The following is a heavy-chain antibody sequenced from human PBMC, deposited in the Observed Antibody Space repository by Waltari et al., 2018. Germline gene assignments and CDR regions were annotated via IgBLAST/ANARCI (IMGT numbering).Heavy chain of an antibody. CDR1: GGSFSGYY. D-gene: IGHD4-17*01. CDR2: INHSGST. CDR3: ARRATVTPFDY. J-gene: IGHJ4*02. Sequence: QVQLQQWGAGLLKPSETLSLTCAVYGGSFSGYYWSWIRQPPGKGLEWIGEINHSGSTNSNPSLKSQVTISVDTSKNQFSLKLSSVTAADTAVYYCARRATVTPFDYWGQGTLVTVSS. V-gene: IGHV4-34*01.